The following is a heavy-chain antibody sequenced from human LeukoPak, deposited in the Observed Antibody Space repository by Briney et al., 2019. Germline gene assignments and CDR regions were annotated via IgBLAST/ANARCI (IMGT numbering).Heavy chain of an antibody. CDR3: ARGSRDCSSTSRYAISLGYYFDY. CDR1: GGSFSGYS. V-gene: IGHV4-34*01. Sequence: SETLSLTCGVYGGSFSGYSWSWIRQPPGKGLEWIGDINHSGSTNYNPSLKSRVTISIDTSENQFSLKLSSVTAADTAVYYCARGSRDCSSTSRYAISLGYYFDYWGQGILVTVSS. J-gene: IGHJ4*02. D-gene: IGHD2-2*01. CDR2: INHSGST.